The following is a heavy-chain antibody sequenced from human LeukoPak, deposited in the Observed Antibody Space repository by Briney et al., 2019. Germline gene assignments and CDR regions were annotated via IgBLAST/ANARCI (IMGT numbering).Heavy chain of an antibody. V-gene: IGHV4-61*02. CDR1: GGSISSGSYY. D-gene: IGHD5-24*01. Sequence: SETLSLTCTVSGGSISSGSYYWSWLRQPAGKGLEWIGRIYTSGSTNYNPSLKSRVTISVDTSKNQFSLKLSSVTDADTAVYYCARDRRDGYNYYYYYYMDVWGKGTTVTVSS. CDR2: IYTSGST. J-gene: IGHJ6*03. CDR3: ARDRRDGYNYYYYYYMDV.